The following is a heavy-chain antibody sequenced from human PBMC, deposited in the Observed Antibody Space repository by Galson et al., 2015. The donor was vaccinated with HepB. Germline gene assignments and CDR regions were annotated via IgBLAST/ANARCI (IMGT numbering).Heavy chain of an antibody. CDR2: IYYSGST. J-gene: IGHJ3*02. CDR1: GGSISSGGYY. Sequence: TLSLTCTVSGGSISSGGYYWSWIRQHPGKGLEWIGYIYYSGSTYYNPSLKSRVTISVDTSKNQFSLKLSSVTAADTAVYYCARVIRKGAFDIWGQGTMVTVSS. V-gene: IGHV4-31*03. CDR3: ARVIRKGAFDI. D-gene: IGHD2-21*01.